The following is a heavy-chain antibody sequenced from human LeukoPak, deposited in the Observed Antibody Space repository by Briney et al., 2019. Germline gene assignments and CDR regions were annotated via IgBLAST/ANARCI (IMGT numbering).Heavy chain of an antibody. CDR1: GGSFSSYY. J-gene: IGHJ2*01. D-gene: IGHD4-17*01. Sequence: SETLSLTCAVYGGSFSSYYWSWIRQPPGKGLEWIGYIYYSGSTNYNPSLKSRVTISVDTSKNQFSLKLSSVTAADTAVYYCARHDYGDYAYWYFDLWGRGTLVTVSS. V-gene: IGHV4-59*08. CDR2: IYYSGST. CDR3: ARHDYGDYAYWYFDL.